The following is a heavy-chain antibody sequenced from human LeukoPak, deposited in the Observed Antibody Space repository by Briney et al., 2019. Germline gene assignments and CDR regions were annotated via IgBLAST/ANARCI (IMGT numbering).Heavy chain of an antibody. D-gene: IGHD3-10*01. CDR2: TSSDLNVK. J-gene: IGHJ4*02. CDR1: GFTFRNYV. Sequence: GSLGLSCAASGFTFRNYVIHWVRQAPGKGLEWVAVTSSDLNVKLYADSVKGRFTISRDNSRSTLYLQMNSLRPEDTAIYYCAREGYYGSGSPPSLYFDYWGQGTLVTVSS. V-gene: IGHV3-30-3*01. CDR3: AREGYYGSGSPPSLYFDY.